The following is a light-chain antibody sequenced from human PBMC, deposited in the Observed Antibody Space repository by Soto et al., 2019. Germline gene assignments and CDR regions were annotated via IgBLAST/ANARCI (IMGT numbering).Light chain of an antibody. V-gene: IGKV1-39*01. Sequence: DIPMTQSPSSLFASVGDRVTITCRASENINKYLNWYQHKPGRAPRLLIYAAANLQGGVPSRFSGSGSGTDFTLTISSLQPEDFATYYCQQSHSTLSVTFGGGTKV. J-gene: IGKJ4*01. CDR2: AAA. CDR3: QQSHSTLSVT. CDR1: ENINKY.